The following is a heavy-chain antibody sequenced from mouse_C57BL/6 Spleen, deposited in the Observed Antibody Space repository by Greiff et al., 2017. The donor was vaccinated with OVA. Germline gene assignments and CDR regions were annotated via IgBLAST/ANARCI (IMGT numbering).Heavy chain of an antibody. CDR1: GYAFSSYW. J-gene: IGHJ4*01. V-gene: IGHV1-80*01. D-gene: IGHD1-1*01. CDR3: ARGRNYYGSSSYAMDY. Sequence: VQLQQSGAELVKPGASVKISCKASGYAFSSYWMNWVKQRPGKGLEWIGQIYPGDGDTNYNGKFKGKATLTADKSSSTAYMQLSSLTSEDSAVYFCARGRNYYGSSSYAMDYWGQGTSVTVSS. CDR2: IYPGDGDT.